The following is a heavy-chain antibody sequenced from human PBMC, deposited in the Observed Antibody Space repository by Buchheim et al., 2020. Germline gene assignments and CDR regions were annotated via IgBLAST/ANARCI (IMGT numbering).Heavy chain of an antibody. Sequence: EVQLLESGGGLVQPGGSLRLSCAASGFTFSSYAMSWVRQAPGKGLEWVSAISGSGGSTYYADSVKGRFTISRDNSKTTLYLQMNSLRAEDTAVYYCAKTPQPTIFGVVIPAYYFDYWGQGTL. J-gene: IGHJ4*02. CDR2: ISGSGGST. CDR3: AKTPQPTIFGVVIPAYYFDY. D-gene: IGHD3-3*01. CDR1: GFTFSSYA. V-gene: IGHV3-23*01.